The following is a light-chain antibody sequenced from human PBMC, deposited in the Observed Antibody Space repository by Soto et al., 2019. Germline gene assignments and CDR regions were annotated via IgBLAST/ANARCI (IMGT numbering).Light chain of an antibody. CDR1: SRDIGNYNY. CDR3: ASYRSANTLVV. CDR2: EVT. Sequence: QSVLTQPASVSGSPGQSITISCTGTSRDIGNYNYVSWYQHHPGKAPKLMIYEVTSRPSGVSDRFSGSKSGMTASLTISGLQPEDEADYFRASYRSANTLVVFGTGTKVTVL. V-gene: IGLV2-14*01. J-gene: IGLJ1*01.